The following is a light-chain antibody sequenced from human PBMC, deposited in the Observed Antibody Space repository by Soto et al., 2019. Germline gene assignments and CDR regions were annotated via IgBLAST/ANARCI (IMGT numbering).Light chain of an antibody. CDR3: QQSFTNPKT. Sequence: DIQMTQSPSSLSASVGDRVTITGRASQGISNFLNWYQQKPGEAPKLLIYAASSLQTGVPSRFSGSGSGTVFTLTINSLQPEHFATYFCQQSFTNPKTFGQGTAVDIK. V-gene: IGKV1-39*01. CDR2: AAS. J-gene: IGKJ1*01. CDR1: QGISNF.